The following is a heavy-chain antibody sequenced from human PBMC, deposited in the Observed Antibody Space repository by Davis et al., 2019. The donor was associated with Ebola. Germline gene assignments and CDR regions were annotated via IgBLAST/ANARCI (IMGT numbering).Heavy chain of an antibody. V-gene: IGHV1-2*06. D-gene: IGHD5-18*01. CDR1: GYTFTDYN. CDR3: ARGHNYGFEY. J-gene: IGHJ4*02. Sequence: ASVTVSCKASGYTFTDYNIHWMRQAPGQGLEWLGRVILKSGATNYAQKFQGRVTLTRDTSISTAYMELSRLTSDDTAMYYCARGHNYGFEYWGQGTLVTVSS. CDR2: VILKSGAT.